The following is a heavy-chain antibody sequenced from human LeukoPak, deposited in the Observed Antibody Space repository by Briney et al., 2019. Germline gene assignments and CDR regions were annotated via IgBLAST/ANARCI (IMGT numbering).Heavy chain of an antibody. J-gene: IGHJ4*02. V-gene: IGHV3-23*01. CDR2: ISGSGGST. CDR1: GFAFSSYA. CDR3: ARVKPRSSSWPY. D-gene: IGHD6-13*01. Sequence: GGSLRLSCAASGFAFSSYAMSWVRQAPGKGLEWVSAISGSGGSTYYADSVKGRFTISRDNSKNTLYLQMNSLRAEDTAVYYCARVKPRSSSWPYWGQGTLVTVSS.